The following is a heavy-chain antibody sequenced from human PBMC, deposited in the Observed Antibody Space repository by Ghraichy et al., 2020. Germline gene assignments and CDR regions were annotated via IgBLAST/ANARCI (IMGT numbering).Heavy chain of an antibody. D-gene: IGHD2-15*01. CDR2: IYSGGST. CDR3: ARAEVQPLAPDY. J-gene: IGHJ4*02. Sequence: GGSLRLSCAASGFTVSSNYMSWVRQAPGKGLEWVSVIYSGGSTYYADSVKGRFTISRDNSKNTLYLQMNSLRAEDTAVYYCARAEVQPLAPDYWGQGTLVTVSS. CDR1: GFTVSSNY. V-gene: IGHV3-53*01.